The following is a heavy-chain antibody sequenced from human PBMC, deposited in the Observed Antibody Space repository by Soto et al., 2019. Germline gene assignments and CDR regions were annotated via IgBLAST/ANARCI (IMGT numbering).Heavy chain of an antibody. J-gene: IGHJ6*03. CDR3: ARAGNAYYHYYMDV. D-gene: IGHD1-1*01. CDR2: INPTDGSA. CDR1: GYSFTTCY. Sequence: ASVKVSCQASGYSFTTCYMHCVRQAPGQGLEWVGIINPTDGSATYAQRFRGRVTMTRDTSTSTVYVELSSLRSDDTAVYFCARAGNAYYHYYMDVWGKGTTVTVSS. V-gene: IGHV1-46*03.